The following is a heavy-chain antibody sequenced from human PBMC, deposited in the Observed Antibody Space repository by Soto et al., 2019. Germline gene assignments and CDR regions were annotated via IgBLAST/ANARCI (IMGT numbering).Heavy chain of an antibody. J-gene: IGHJ1*01. CDR1: GFTFDDYT. CDR3: AVSNCSGGSCYPAEYFQH. D-gene: IGHD2-15*01. Sequence: GGSLRLSCAASGFTFDDYTMHWVRQAPGKGLEWVSLISWDGGSTYYADSVKGRFTISRDDSKNSLYLQMNSLRTEDTALYYCAVSNCSGGSCYPAEYFQHWGQGTLVTVSS. V-gene: IGHV3-43*01. CDR2: ISWDGGST.